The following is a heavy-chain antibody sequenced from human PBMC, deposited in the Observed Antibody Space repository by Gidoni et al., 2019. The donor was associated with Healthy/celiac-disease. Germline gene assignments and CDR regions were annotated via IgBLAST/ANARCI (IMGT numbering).Heavy chain of an antibody. CDR1: GFTFDDYA. CDR2: ISWNSCSI. D-gene: IGHD3-22*01. CDR3: AKAYDSSGYSCNFDY. Sequence: EVQLVESGGGWVQPGRSLRLSCAASGFTFDDYAMHWVRQAPGKGLEWVSGISWNSCSIGYADSVKGRFTISRDNAKNSLYLQMNSLRAEDTALYYCAKAYDSSGYSCNFDYWGQGTLVTVSS. J-gene: IGHJ4*02. V-gene: IGHV3-9*01.